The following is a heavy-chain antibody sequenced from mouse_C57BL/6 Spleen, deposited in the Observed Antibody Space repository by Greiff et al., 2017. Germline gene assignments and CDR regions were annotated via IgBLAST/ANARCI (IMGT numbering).Heavy chain of an antibody. D-gene: IGHD2-2*01. Sequence: VKLMESGPGLVQPSQSLSITCTVSGFSLTRYGVHWVRQSPGKGLEWLGVIWSGGSTDYNAAFISILSISKDNAKSQVFFKMNSLQADDTAIYYCARKGLRLNAMDYWGQGTSVTVSS. CDR2: IWSGGST. CDR3: ARKGLRLNAMDY. J-gene: IGHJ4*01. CDR1: GFSLTRYG. V-gene: IGHV2-2*01.